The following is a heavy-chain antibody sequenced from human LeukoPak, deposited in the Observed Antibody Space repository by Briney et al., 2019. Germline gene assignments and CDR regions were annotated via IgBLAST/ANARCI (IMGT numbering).Heavy chain of an antibody. Sequence: ASVKVSCKASGYTFTGYFIHWVRQAPGQGLEWMGWINPNSGGTNYALKFQGRVTMTRDTSISTAYMELSRLRSDDTAVYYCARGTDYYDSSGPFDYWGQGTLVTVSS. V-gene: IGHV1-2*02. CDR1: GYTFTGYF. J-gene: IGHJ4*02. CDR3: ARGTDYYDSSGPFDY. D-gene: IGHD3-22*01. CDR2: INPNSGGT.